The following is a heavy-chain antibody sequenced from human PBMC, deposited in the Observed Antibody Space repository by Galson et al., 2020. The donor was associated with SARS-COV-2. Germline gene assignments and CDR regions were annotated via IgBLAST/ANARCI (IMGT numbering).Heavy chain of an antibody. D-gene: IGHD1-26*01. CDR2: ISYDGSNK. V-gene: IGHV3-30*04. CDR3: ARGRSGSYYDAFVI. CDR1: GFTFSSYA. Sequence: GGSLRLSCAASGFTFSSYAMHWVRQAPGKGLEWVAVISYDGSNKYYADSVKGRFTISRDNSKNTLYLQMNSLRAEDTAVYYCARGRSGSYYDAFVIWGQGTMVTVSS. J-gene: IGHJ3*02.